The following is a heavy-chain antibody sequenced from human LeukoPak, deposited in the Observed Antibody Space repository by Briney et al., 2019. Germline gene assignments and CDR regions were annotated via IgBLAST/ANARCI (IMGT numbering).Heavy chain of an antibody. CDR2: INPSCGRT. D-gene: IGHD3-22*01. Sequence: ASVKVFCNASGYTFTSYYMHWVRQAPGQGLEWMGIINPSCGRTSYAQKFQGRVTMTRDTSTSTVYMELSSLRSEDTAVYYCARDGYYDSSGYYANLYWYFDLWGRGTLVTVSS. V-gene: IGHV1-46*01. J-gene: IGHJ2*01. CDR3: ARDGYYDSSGYYANLYWYFDL. CDR1: GYTFTSYY.